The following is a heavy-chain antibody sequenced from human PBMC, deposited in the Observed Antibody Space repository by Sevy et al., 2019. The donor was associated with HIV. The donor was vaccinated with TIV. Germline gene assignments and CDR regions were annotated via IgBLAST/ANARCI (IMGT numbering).Heavy chain of an antibody. V-gene: IGHV3-30*18. CDR2: ISYDGSNK. CDR3: AKDLGRSYSTTTPYYYGMDV. CDR1: GFTFSSYG. J-gene: IGHJ6*02. D-gene: IGHD4-4*01. Sequence: GGSLRLSCAASGFTFSSYGMHWVRQAPGKGLEWVAVISYDGSNKYYADSVKGRFTISRDNSKNTLYLQMNSLRAEETAVYYCAKDLGRSYSTTTPYYYGMDVWGQGTTVTVSS.